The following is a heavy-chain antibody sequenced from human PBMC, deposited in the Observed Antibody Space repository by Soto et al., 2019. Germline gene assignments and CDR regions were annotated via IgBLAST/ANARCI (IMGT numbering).Heavy chain of an antibody. D-gene: IGHD6-19*01. V-gene: IGHV3-23*01. CDR1: GFTFSSYA. CDR2: ISGSGGST. J-gene: IGHJ4*02. Sequence: EVQLLESGGGLVQPGGSLRLSCAASGFTFSSYAMSWVRQAPGKGLEWVSAISGSGGSTYYADSVKGRFTISRDNSKNKLYLQMNSRRAEDTAVYYCGRLAVAGTDYWGQGTLVTVSS. CDR3: GRLAVAGTDY.